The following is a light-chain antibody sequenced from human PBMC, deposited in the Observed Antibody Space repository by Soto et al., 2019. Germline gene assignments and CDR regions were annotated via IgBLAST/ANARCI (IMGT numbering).Light chain of an antibody. CDR3: CSYAGSSTWV. CDR1: SSDVGSYSL. Sequence: QSALTQPASVSGSPGQSITISCTGTSSDVGSYSLVSWYQQPPHRAPKVMIYEDNKRPSGVSNRFSGSKSGNTASLRISGLQAEDEADYYCCSYAGSSTWVFGGGTKLTVL. V-gene: IGLV2-23*01. J-gene: IGLJ3*02. CDR2: EDN.